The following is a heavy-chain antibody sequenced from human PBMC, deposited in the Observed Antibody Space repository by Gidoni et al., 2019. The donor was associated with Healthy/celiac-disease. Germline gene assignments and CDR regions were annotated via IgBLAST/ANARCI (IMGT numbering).Heavy chain of an antibody. CDR3: TVQGYYYGSGSPGGAFDI. Sequence: EVQLVESGGGLVKPWGSLRLSCAASGFIFSTAWMSWVRQAPGKGLEWVGRIKSKTDGGTTDYAAPVKGRFTISRDDSKNTLYLQMNSLKTEDTAVYYCTVQGYYYGSGSPGGAFDIWGQGTMVTVSS. CDR2: IKSKTDGGTT. D-gene: IGHD3-10*01. CDR1: GFIFSTAW. J-gene: IGHJ3*02. V-gene: IGHV3-15*01.